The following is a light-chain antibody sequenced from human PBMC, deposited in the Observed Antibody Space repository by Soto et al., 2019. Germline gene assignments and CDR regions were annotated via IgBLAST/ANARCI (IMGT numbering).Light chain of an antibody. Sequence: DIQVTQSPSSLSASVGDRVTLTCRASQTISSYLNWYQQKPGKPPKLLIYAASSLETGVPSRFSGSGSGTDFTFTISSLQPEDIATYYCQQYDNLPLTFGGGTTGDI. CDR1: QTISSY. CDR2: AAS. V-gene: IGKV1-33*01. CDR3: QQYDNLPLT. J-gene: IGKJ4*01.